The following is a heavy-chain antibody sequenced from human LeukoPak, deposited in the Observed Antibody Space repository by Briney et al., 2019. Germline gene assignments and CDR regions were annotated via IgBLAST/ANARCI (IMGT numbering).Heavy chain of an antibody. CDR2: ISAYSGNT. CDR1: GYTFTSYD. D-gene: IGHD3-22*01. V-gene: IGHV1-18*01. J-gene: IGHJ3*02. CDR3: ARERYYDSSGHYDAFDI. Sequence: ASVKVSCKASGYTFTSYDINWVRQATGQGLEWMGWISAYSGNTNYAQKLQGRVTMTTDTSTSTAYMELRSLRSDDTAVYYCARERYYDSSGHYDAFDIWGQGTMVTVSS.